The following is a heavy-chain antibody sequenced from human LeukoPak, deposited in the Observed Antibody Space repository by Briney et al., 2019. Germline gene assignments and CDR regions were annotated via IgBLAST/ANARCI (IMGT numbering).Heavy chain of an antibody. Sequence: PSETLSLTCTVSGYSISSGYYWGWIRQPPGKGLEWIGSIYHSGSTYYNPSLKSRVTISLDTSKNQFSLKLISVTAADTAVYYCARGVYYYMDVWGKGTTVTVSS. CDR2: IYHSGST. CDR3: ARGVYYYMDV. J-gene: IGHJ6*03. V-gene: IGHV4-38-2*02. CDR1: GYSISSGYY.